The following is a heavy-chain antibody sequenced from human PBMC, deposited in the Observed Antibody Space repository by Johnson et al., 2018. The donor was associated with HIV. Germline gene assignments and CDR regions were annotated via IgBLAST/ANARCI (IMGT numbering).Heavy chain of an antibody. CDR3: TTGGGYEVGDAFDI. D-gene: IGHD5-12*01. V-gene: IGHV3-15*01. CDR2: IKSKTDGGTT. CDR1: GFTFSNAW. Sequence: EQVVESGGGLVKPGGSLRLSCAASGFTFSNAWMSWVRQAPGKGLEWVGRIKSKTDGGTTDYAAPVKGRFTISRDDSKNTLYLQMNSLKTEDTAVYYCTTGGGYEVGDAFDIWGQGTMVTVSS. J-gene: IGHJ3*02.